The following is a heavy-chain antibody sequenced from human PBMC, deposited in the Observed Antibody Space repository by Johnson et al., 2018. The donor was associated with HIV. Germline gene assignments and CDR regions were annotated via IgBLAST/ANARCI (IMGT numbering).Heavy chain of an antibody. CDR1: GFIFSTYG. J-gene: IGHJ3*02. CDR3: AKVGATVITPRGEAFDI. V-gene: IGHV3-30*02. Sequence: QVQLVESGGGVVQPGGSLRLSCVASGFIFSTYGMHWVRQAPGKGLEWLAFIRYDGSNEYYVDSVKGRFTISRDNSKNTLYLQMNSLRAEDTAMYYCAKVGATVITPRGEAFDIWGQGTMVTVSS. CDR2: IRYDGSNE. D-gene: IGHD4-23*01.